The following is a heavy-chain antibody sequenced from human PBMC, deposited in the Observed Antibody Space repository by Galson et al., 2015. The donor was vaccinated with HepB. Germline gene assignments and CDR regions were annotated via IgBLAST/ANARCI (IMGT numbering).Heavy chain of an antibody. CDR2: IKEDGSGK. CDR1: EFILSMYW. V-gene: IGHV3-7*05. Sequence: SLRLSCAASEFILSMYWMNWVRQAPGKGLEWVANIKEDGSGKNYVDSVKGRFTISRDNAKNSLYLRMNSLRAEDTAVYYCARVKRGEWYSFYYNGMDVWGQEATVTVSS. J-gene: IGHJ6*02. D-gene: IGHD3-10*01. CDR3: ARVKRGEWYSFYYNGMDV.